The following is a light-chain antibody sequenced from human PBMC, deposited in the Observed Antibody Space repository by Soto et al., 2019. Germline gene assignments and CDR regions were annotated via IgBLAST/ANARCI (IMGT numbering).Light chain of an antibody. CDR3: QQYNNWPIT. CDR1: QSVSSN. V-gene: IGKV3-15*01. CDR2: GAF. Sequence: MKHSPAALSVSPGEGATLSCRASQSVSSNLVWYQHRPGQAPRLLIYGAFTRATGIPARFSGTGSGTEFTLTISSLQSEDFAVYYCQQYNNWPITFGQGTRVEIK. J-gene: IGKJ5*01.